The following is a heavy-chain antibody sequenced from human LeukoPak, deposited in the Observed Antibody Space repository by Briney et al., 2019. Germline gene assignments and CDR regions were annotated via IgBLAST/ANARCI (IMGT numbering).Heavy chain of an antibody. J-gene: IGHJ5*02. D-gene: IGHD5-12*01. CDR1: GGSFSGYC. V-gene: IGHV4-34*01. CDR2: IDHNGNT. Sequence: PSETLSLTCAVYGGSFSGYCWSWARQLSGKGLEWLGEIDHNGNTDYNPALKSRVTISVDTSKSLLSLKLISVTAADTAVYYCARASNPGSKWPPHHWGPGKLVTVSS. CDR3: ARASNPGSKWPPHH.